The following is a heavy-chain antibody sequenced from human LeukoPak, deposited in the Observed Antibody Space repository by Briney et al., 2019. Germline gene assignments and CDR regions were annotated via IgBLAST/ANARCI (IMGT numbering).Heavy chain of an antibody. CDR1: GYIFTNYW. Sequence: GESLKISCKGSGYIFTNYWIGWVRQMPGKGLEWMGIIYPGDSDTRYSPSFQGQVTISADKSINTAYLQWSSLKASDTAIYHCAKDSFSHNGIFDALDVWGQGTMVTVSS. D-gene: IGHD2-8*01. V-gene: IGHV5-51*01. CDR3: AKDSFSHNGIFDALDV. CDR2: IYPGDSDT. J-gene: IGHJ3*01.